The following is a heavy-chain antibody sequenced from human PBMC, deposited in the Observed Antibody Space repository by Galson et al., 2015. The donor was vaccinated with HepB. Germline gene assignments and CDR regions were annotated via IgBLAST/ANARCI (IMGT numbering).Heavy chain of an antibody. CDR1: GYTFTQFA. V-gene: IGHV1-3*01. Sequence: SVKVSCKASGYTFTQFAVQWVRQAPGHRPEWMGRINPGNSKTKYSQRLQDRVTLSRDASANIVYMELRSLRIEDTALYFCAIYGDYGGRRYDYWGQGTLLTVSS. D-gene: IGHD4-17*01. CDR3: AIYGDYGGRRYDY. J-gene: IGHJ4*02. CDR2: INPGNSKT.